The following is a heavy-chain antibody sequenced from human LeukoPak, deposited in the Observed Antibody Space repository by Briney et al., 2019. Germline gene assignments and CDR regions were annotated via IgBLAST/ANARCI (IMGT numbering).Heavy chain of an antibody. CDR2: ISYDRSNK. CDR1: GFTFSSYA. J-gene: IGHJ4*02. V-gene: IGHV3-30-3*01. Sequence: GGSLRLSCAASGFTFSSYAMHWVRQAPGKGLEWVAVISYDRSNKYYADSVKGRFTISRDNSKNTLYLQMNSLRAEDTAVYYCARDLPVSSSWYNLDYWGQGTLVTVSS. D-gene: IGHD6-13*01. CDR3: ARDLPVSSSWYNLDY.